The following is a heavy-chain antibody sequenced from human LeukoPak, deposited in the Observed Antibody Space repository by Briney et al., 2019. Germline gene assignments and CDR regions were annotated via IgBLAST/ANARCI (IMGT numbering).Heavy chain of an antibody. D-gene: IGHD2-8*01. V-gene: IGHV3-23*01. J-gene: IGHJ4*02. CDR3: AKDGVPSRYFGRNYFDY. Sequence: GGSLRLSCAASGFTFSKYGMSWVRQAPGKGLEWVSAISGSGGSTYYADSVKGRFTISRDNSKNTLYLQMNSLRAEDTAVYYCAKDGVPSRYFGRNYFDYWGQGTLVTVSS. CDR2: ISGSGGST. CDR1: GFTFSKYG.